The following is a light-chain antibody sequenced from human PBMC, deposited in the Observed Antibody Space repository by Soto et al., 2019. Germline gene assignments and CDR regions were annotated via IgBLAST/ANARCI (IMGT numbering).Light chain of an antibody. CDR1: ASDVGNYVF. V-gene: IGLV2-14*01. Sequence: QSVLTQPASVSGSPGQSITISCTGTASDVGNYVFVSWYQQYPGKAPKLIIFEVSNRPSGVSDRFSGSKSGSTASLSISGLQSEDEADYYCVSYTSTSTLVFGTGTKLTVL. CDR3: VSYTSTSTLV. CDR2: EVS. J-gene: IGLJ1*01.